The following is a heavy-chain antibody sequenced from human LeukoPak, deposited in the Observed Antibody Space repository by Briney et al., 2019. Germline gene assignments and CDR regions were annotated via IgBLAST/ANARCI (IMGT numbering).Heavy chain of an antibody. CDR1: GFTFDDYA. D-gene: IGHD1-26*01. CDR2: ISWNSGSI. V-gene: IGHV3-9*01. CDR3: AKDSGSYGGAFDI. J-gene: IGHJ3*02. Sequence: SLRLSWAASGFTFDDYAMHWVRQAPGKGLEWVSGISWNSGSIGYADSVKGRFTISRDNAKNSLYLQMNSLRAEDTALYYCAKDSGSYGGAFDIWGQGTMVTVSS.